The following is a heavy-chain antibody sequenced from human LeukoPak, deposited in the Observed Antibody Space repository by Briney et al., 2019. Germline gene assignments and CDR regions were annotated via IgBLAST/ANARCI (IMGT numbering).Heavy chain of an antibody. J-gene: IGHJ4*02. CDR3: ARLDANFDY. CDR1: GFTFSSYS. Sequence: GGSLKLSCAASGFTFSSYSMNWVRQAPGKGLEWVSSISSSSSYIYYADSVKGRFTISRDNAKSSLYLQMNSLRAEDTAVYYCARLDANFDYWGQGTLVTVSS. D-gene: IGHD1-1*01. V-gene: IGHV3-21*01. CDR2: ISSSSSYI.